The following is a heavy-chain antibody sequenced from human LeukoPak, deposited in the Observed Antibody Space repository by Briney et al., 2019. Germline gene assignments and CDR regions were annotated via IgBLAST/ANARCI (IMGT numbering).Heavy chain of an antibody. D-gene: IGHD2-15*01. V-gene: IGHV4-61*02. CDR3: ARASGVVAATHYYYYYMDL. CDR2: IYTSGST. J-gene: IGHJ6*03. Sequence: SQTLSLTCTVSGGSISSGSYYWSWIRQPAGKGLEWIGRIYTSGSTNYNPSLKSRVTISVDTSKNQFSLKLSSVTAADTAVYSCARASGVVAATHYYYYYMDLWGKGTTVTVSS. CDR1: GGSISSGSYY.